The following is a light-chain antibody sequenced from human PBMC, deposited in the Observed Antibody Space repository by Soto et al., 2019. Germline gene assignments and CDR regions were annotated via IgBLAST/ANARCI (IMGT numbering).Light chain of an antibody. Sequence: QSVLTQPPSVSGAPGQRVTVSCTGSSSNIGAGYDVYWFLQLPRTAPKLLIYANNNRPSGVPDRFSVSKSGTSASLAITGLQAEDEADYYCQSYDSSLGVVFGGWTKLTVL. CDR1: SSNIGAGYD. J-gene: IGLJ3*02. V-gene: IGLV1-40*01. CDR3: QSYDSSLGVV. CDR2: ANN.